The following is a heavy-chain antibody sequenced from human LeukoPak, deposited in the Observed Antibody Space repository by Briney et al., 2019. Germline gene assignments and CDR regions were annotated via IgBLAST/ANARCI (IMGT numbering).Heavy chain of an antibody. D-gene: IGHD5-24*01. CDR1: GFTFSTYW. CDR3: ANGDGFDY. V-gene: IGHV3-7*01. Sequence: RGSPRLSCATSGFTFSTYWMSWVRQAPGKGLEWVANIEQDGSKTYYADSVKGRFTIFRDNAKNSLYLQMDSLRVEDTAVYYCANGDGFDYWGQGTLVIVSS. CDR2: IEQDGSKT. J-gene: IGHJ4*02.